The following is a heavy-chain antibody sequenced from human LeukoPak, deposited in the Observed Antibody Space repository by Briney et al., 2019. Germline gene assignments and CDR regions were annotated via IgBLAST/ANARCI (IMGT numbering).Heavy chain of an antibody. V-gene: IGHV4-39*07. J-gene: IGHJ3*02. CDR2: IYYSGST. CDR3: ARDRRYRIAVAGRASDI. Sequence: SETLSLTCTVSGGSISSSSYYWGWIRQPPGKGQEWIGSIYYSGSTYYNPSLKSRVTISVDTSKNQFSLKLSSVTAADTAVYYCARDRRYRIAVAGRASDIWGQGTMVTVSS. D-gene: IGHD6-19*01. CDR1: GGSISSSSYY.